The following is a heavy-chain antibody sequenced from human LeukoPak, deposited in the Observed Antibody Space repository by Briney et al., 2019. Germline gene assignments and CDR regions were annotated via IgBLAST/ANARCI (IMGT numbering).Heavy chain of an antibody. V-gene: IGHV4-34*01. CDR2: INHSGST. CDR1: GGSFSGYY. CDR3: AREWKGYSSSWYPPPDYWFDP. Sequence: PSETLSLTCAVYGGSFSGYYWSCILQPPGKGLEWFGEINHSGSTNYNPSLKSRVTISVDTSKNQFSLKLSSVTAADTAVYYCAREWKGYSSSWYPPPDYWFDPWGQGTLVTVSS. J-gene: IGHJ5*02. D-gene: IGHD6-13*01.